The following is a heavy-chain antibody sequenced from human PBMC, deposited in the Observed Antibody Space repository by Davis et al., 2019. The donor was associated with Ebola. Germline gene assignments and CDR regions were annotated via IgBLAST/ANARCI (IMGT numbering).Heavy chain of an antibody. CDR3: AKFRGTQQMDY. J-gene: IGHJ4*02. CDR2: ISGYGETT. V-gene: IGHV3-23*01. Sequence: PGGSLRLSCAASGFTFSTYAMNWVRQAPGNWLSFVSVISGYGETTFYADSVKGRFTISRDNAKNTLYLQMNSLRVEDTAVYHCAKFRGTQQMDYWGRGTLVTVSS. CDR1: GFTFSTYA. D-gene: IGHD1/OR15-1a*01.